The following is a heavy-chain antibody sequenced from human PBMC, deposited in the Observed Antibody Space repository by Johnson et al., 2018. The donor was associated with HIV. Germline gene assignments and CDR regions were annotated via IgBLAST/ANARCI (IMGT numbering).Heavy chain of an antibody. CDR3: ARVTVATAAGGVPLDI. D-gene: IGHD2-2*01. Sequence: QVQLVESGGGLVKPGGSLRLSCAASGFTFSDYYMTWIRQTPGQGLEWVSYISSSGTTVYYADSVKGRFTISRDNSNNTLHLQMNSLRPEDTAVYYCARVTVATAAGGVPLDIWGPGTMVTVSA. V-gene: IGHV3-11*04. CDR2: ISSSGTTV. CDR1: GFTFSDYY. J-gene: IGHJ3*02.